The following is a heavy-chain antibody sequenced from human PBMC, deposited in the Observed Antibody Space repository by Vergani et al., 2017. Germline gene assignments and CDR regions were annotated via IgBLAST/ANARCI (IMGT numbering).Heavy chain of an antibody. D-gene: IGHD4-17*01. J-gene: IGHJ4*02. CDR2: IRYDGSNE. CDR1: GFTFTHYG. Sequence: QVQLVESGGGVVQPGGSLRLSCVASGFTFTHYGIHWFRQPPGKGLQGVAFIRYDGSNEYYSDSVKGRFTISRANSKNTLYLQMNSLRSDDAGVYYCAKDIDDYGENLPDYWGQGVLVAVSS. V-gene: IGHV3-30*02. CDR3: AKDIDDYGENLPDY.